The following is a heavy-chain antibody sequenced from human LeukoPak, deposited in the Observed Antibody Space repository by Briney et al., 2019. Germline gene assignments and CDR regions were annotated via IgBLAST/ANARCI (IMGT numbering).Heavy chain of an antibody. J-gene: IGHJ4*02. Sequence: GGSLRLSCAASGFTFSDYYMSWIRQAPGKGLEWVSYISSSGSTIYYADSVKGRFTISRDNAKNSLYLQMNSLRAEDTAVYYCARDLDYDRINYFDYWGQGTLVTVSS. D-gene: IGHD3-22*01. CDR3: ARDLDYDRINYFDY. V-gene: IGHV3-11*01. CDR2: ISSSGSTI. CDR1: GFTFSDYY.